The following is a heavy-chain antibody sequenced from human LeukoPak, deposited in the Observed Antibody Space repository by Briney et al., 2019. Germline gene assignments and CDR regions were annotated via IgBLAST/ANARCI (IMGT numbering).Heavy chain of an antibody. CDR3: APWEWGVDY. CDR1: GYTFTNYY. Sequence: ASEKVSCKASGYTFTNYYMHWVRHAPGQGLEWMGRINPNGGSTSYAQKFQGRVTMTRDTSTSTVYMELSSLRSEDTAVYYCAPWEWGVDYWGQGTLVTVSS. V-gene: IGHV1-46*01. J-gene: IGHJ4*02. D-gene: IGHD1-26*01. CDR2: INPNGGST.